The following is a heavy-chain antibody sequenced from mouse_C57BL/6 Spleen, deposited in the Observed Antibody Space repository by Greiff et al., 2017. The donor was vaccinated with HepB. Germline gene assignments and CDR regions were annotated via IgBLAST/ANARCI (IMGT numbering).Heavy chain of an antibody. Sequence: QVHVKQPGTELVKPGASVKLSCKASGYTFTSYWMHWVKQRPGQGLEWIGNINPSNGGTNYNEKFKSKATLTVDKSSSTAYMQLSSLTSEDSAVYYCARRGNWDRGYFDYWGQGTTLTVSS. J-gene: IGHJ2*01. V-gene: IGHV1-53*01. D-gene: IGHD4-1*01. CDR1: GYTFTSYW. CDR2: INPSNGGT. CDR3: ARRGNWDRGYFDY.